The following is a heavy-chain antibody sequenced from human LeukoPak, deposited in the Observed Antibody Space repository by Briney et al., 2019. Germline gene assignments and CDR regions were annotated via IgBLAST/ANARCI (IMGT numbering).Heavy chain of an antibody. V-gene: IGHV1-69*13. D-gene: IGHD5-18*01. CDR2: IIPIFGTP. CDR1: GGTFTSYA. Sequence: ASVKVSCKGSGGTFTSYAMSWVREGPGEGLGRRGGIIPIFGTPNYAQKFQGTVTITAYESTSTAYIELSTLRSEDTAVYYCARAYTEGYSYGFSYWGQGTLVTVSS. CDR3: ARAYTEGYSYGFSY. J-gene: IGHJ4*02.